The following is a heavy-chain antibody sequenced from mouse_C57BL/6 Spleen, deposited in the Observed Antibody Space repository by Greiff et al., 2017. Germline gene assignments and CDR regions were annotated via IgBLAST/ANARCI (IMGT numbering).Heavy chain of an antibody. CDR1: GFTFTDYY. V-gene: IGHV7-3*01. CDR3: ARYNYGSTHFDY. J-gene: IGHJ2*01. CDR2: IRNKANGYTT. D-gene: IGHD1-1*01. Sequence: EVQLQESGGGLVQPGGSLSLSCAASGFTFTDYYMSWVRQPPGKALEWLGFIRNKANGYTTEYSASVKGRFTISRDNSQSILYLQMNALRAEDSATYYCARYNYGSTHFDYWGQGTTLTVSS.